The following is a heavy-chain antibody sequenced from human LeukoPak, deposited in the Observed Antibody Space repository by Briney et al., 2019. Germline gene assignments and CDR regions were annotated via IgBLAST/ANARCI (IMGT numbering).Heavy chain of an antibody. V-gene: IGHV4-39*07. J-gene: IGHJ4*02. D-gene: IGHD3-10*02. Sequence: SXXXXXXXIXYWGWIRQPPGKXXEGLGSIYYSGNTYYNPSLKSRVTISIXXSKNQFSLKRSSGAAADTAGYLXXXXLFGELFFDYWGQGTLLTVSS. CDR3: XXXLFGELFFDY. CDR1: XXXXXXXIXY. CDR2: IYYSGNT.